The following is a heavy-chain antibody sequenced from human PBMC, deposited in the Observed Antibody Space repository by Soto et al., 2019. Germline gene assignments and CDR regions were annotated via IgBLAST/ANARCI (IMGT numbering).Heavy chain of an antibody. CDR2: IVVASGQT. D-gene: IGHD2-15*01. V-gene: IGHV1-58*02. Sequence: SVKVSCKASGSGFIRSGIQWVRQAHGQRLEWIGWIVVASGQTNYAQNFRGRVAITRDTSTATAYIELTGLTSEDTAVYFCSADRPDIGVGRWVGGQVTTGIGS. CDR3: SADRPDIGVGRWV. J-gene: IGHJ6*02. CDR1: GSGFIRSG.